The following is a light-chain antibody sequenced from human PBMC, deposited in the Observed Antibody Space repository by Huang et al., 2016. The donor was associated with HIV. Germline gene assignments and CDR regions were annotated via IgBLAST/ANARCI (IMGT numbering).Light chain of an antibody. Sequence: DIIMTQSPDSLAVSLGERATLNCRSSQSVYSSSNIKDYMAWFQQKPVQPPRLLLFWASTREAGVPDRFSGSGSGTHFTLTIANLEAEDAAIYYCQQYYSSPQTFGQGTRVEVK. J-gene: IGKJ1*01. CDR1: QSVYSSSNIKDY. CDR2: WAS. V-gene: IGKV4-1*01. CDR3: QQYYSSPQT.